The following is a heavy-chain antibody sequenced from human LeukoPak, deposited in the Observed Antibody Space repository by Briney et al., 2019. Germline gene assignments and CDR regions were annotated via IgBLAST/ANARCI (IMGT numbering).Heavy chain of an antibody. Sequence: ASVKVSCKASGGTFSSYAISWVRQAPGQGLEWMGGIIPIFGTANYAQKFQGRVTITADESTSTAYMELSSLRSEDTAVYYCARAPIAVAGTYYYYMDVWGKGTTVTISS. CDR3: ARAPIAVAGTYYYYMDV. CDR2: IIPIFGTA. J-gene: IGHJ6*03. D-gene: IGHD6-19*01. V-gene: IGHV1-69*13. CDR1: GGTFSSYA.